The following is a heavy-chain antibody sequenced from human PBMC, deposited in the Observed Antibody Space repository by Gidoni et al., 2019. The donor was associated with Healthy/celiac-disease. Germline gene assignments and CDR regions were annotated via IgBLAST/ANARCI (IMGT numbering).Heavy chain of an antibody. Sequence: QVQLQESGPGLVKPSETLSLTCTVSGGSISSYYWSWIRQPPGKGLEWIGYIYYSGSTNYNPSLKSRVTISVDTSKNQFSLKLSSVTAADTAVYYCARVVGATSLLDYWGQGTLVTVSS. J-gene: IGHJ4*02. CDR1: GGSISSYY. D-gene: IGHD1-26*01. CDR3: ARVVGATSLLDY. CDR2: IYYSGST. V-gene: IGHV4-59*01.